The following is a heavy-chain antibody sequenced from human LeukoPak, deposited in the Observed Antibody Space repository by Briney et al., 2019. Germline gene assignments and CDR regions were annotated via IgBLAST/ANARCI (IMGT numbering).Heavy chain of an antibody. D-gene: IGHD3-22*01. V-gene: IGHV4-34*01. CDR1: GGSFSGYY. CDR3: ARGQEITMIVVVMGYYFDY. CDR2: INHSGST. J-gene: IGHJ4*02. Sequence: PSETLSLTCAVYGGSFSGYYWSWIRQPPGKGLEWIGEINHSGSTNYNPSLKSRVTISVDTSKNQFSLKLSSVTAADTAVYYCARGQEITMIVVVMGYYFDYWGQGTLVTVSS.